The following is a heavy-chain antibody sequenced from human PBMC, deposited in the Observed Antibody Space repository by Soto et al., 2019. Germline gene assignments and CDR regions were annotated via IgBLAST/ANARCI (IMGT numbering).Heavy chain of an antibody. J-gene: IGHJ6*02. D-gene: IGHD3-3*01. Sequence: ASVKVSCKASGYTFTSYAMHWVRQAPGQRLEWMGWINAGNGNTKYSQKFQGRVTITRDTSASTAYMELSSLRSEDTAVYYCARSYYDFWSGYDIGGMDVWGQGTTVTVSS. CDR1: GYTFTSYA. CDR2: INAGNGNT. CDR3: ARSYYDFWSGYDIGGMDV. V-gene: IGHV1-3*01.